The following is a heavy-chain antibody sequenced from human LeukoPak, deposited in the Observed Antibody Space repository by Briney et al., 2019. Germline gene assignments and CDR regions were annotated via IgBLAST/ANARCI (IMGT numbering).Heavy chain of an antibody. CDR3: ARTYDYGDYGAGEFDY. D-gene: IGHD4-17*01. CDR1: GGSFSGYY. Sequence: SETLSLTCAVYGGSFSGYYWSWIRQPPGKGLEWNGEINHSGSTNYNPSLKSRVTISVDTPKNQSSLKLSSMTAADTAVYYCARTYDYGDYGAGEFDYWGQGTRVTVSS. V-gene: IGHV4-34*01. CDR2: INHSGST. J-gene: IGHJ4*02.